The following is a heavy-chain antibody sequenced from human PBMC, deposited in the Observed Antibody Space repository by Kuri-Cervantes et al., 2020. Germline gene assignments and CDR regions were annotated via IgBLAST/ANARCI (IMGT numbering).Heavy chain of an antibody. V-gene: IGHV3-30*18. CDR1: GFTFSSYG. Sequence: LSLTCTASGFTFSSYGMHWVRQAPGKGLEWVAVISYDGSNEYYADSVKGRFTISRDNSKNTLYLQMNSLRAEDTAVYYCAKDWKNFTIFGVVIRYPGWFDPWGQGTLVTVSS. CDR2: ISYDGSNE. J-gene: IGHJ5*02. D-gene: IGHD3-3*01. CDR3: AKDWKNFTIFGVVIRYPGWFDP.